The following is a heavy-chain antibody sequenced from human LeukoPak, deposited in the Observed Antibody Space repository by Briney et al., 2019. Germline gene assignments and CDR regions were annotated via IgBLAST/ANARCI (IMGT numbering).Heavy chain of an antibody. Sequence: GGSLRLSCAASGFTFSDYYMSWVRQAPGKGLEWVANIKQDGSEKYYVDSVKGRFTISRDNAKNSLFLEMNSLRAEDTAVYYCARHVRFEGVDYWGQGTLVTVSS. CDR2: IKQDGSEK. D-gene: IGHD3-3*01. CDR3: ARHVRFEGVDY. V-gene: IGHV3-7*01. J-gene: IGHJ4*02. CDR1: GFTFSDYY.